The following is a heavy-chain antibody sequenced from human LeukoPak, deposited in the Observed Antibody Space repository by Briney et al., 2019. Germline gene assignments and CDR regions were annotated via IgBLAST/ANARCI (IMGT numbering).Heavy chain of an antibody. CDR1: GGSISSYY. J-gene: IGHJ3*02. Sequence: SETLSLTCTVSGGSISSYYWSWIRQRPGKGLEWIGYIYYSGSTNYDPSLKSRVTISVDTSKNQFSLKLSSVTAADTAVYYCARDGYSGSYPLAFDIWGQGTMVTVSS. CDR2: IYYSGST. V-gene: IGHV4-59*01. D-gene: IGHD1-26*01. CDR3: ARDGYSGSYPLAFDI.